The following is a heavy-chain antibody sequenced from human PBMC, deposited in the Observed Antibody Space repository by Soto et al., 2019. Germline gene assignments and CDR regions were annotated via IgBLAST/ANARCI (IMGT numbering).Heavy chain of an antibody. CDR2: ISATGGGT. Sequence: GSLRLSCAASGFKFSNYAMSWVRQAPGKGLEWVSLISATGGGTYYADSVKGRFTISRDNSHNTLYLQVHSLTAEDTAVYYCARDRRAGGNSAFYFDFWGQGAQVTVSS. CDR1: GFKFSNYA. D-gene: IGHD3-16*01. CDR3: ARDRRAGGNSAFYFDF. J-gene: IGHJ4*02. V-gene: IGHV3-23*01.